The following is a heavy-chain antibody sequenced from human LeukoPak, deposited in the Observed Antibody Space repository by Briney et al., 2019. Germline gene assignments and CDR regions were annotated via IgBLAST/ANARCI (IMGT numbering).Heavy chain of an antibody. CDR2: ISTSSTTT. D-gene: IGHD6-19*01. V-gene: IGHV3-48*01. Sequence: GGSLRLSCAASGFTFSSYSTNWVRQAPGKGLEWVSYISTSSTTTMYADSVKGRFTISRDNAENSLYLQMNSLRAEDTGVYYCARDTEGSYNWFDPWGRGTLVTVSS. CDR1: GFTFSSYS. CDR3: ARDTEGSYNWFDP. J-gene: IGHJ5*02.